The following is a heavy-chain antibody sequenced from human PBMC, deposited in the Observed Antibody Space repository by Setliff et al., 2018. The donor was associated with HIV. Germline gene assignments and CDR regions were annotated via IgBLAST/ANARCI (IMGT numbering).Heavy chain of an antibody. Sequence: SETLSLTCDVSGYLISGGFYWGWIRQPPGKGLEWIGNIYNSGSTYYNPSLKRRVTISLDTSKNQFSLKLNSVTAADTAVYYCGGNGYYSIDYWGQGTLVTVSS. V-gene: IGHV4-38-2*01. CDR3: GGNGYYSIDY. CDR1: GYLISGGFY. D-gene: IGHD3-22*01. J-gene: IGHJ4*02. CDR2: IYNSGST.